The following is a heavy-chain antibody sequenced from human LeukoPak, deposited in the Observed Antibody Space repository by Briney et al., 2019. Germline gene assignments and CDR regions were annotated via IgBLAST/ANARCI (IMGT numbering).Heavy chain of an antibody. CDR1: GYAITSGGFS. Sequence: SQTLSLTCTVSGYAITSGGFSWNWIRQPPGKGLEWIGYIYYSGSTNYNPSLKSRVTISVDTSKNQFSLKLSSVTAADTAVYYCARPHGYSGYDGPGYWGQGTLVTVSS. CDR2: IYYSGST. J-gene: IGHJ4*02. V-gene: IGHV4-61*08. D-gene: IGHD5-12*01. CDR3: ARPHGYSGYDGPGY.